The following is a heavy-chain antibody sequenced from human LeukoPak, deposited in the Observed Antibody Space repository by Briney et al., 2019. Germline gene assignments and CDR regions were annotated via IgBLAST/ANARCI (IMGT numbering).Heavy chain of an antibody. CDR3: ARYSGSYLITYYYYYYMDV. CDR2: IYPGDSDT. D-gene: IGHD1-26*01. Sequence: NLGESLKISCKGSGYSFTSYWIGWVRQMPGKGLEWMGNIYPGDSDTRYSPSFQGQVTISADKSISTAYLQWSSLKAPDTAMYYCARYSGSYLITYYYYYYMDVWGKGTTVTVSS. V-gene: IGHV5-51*01. CDR1: GYSFTSYW. J-gene: IGHJ6*03.